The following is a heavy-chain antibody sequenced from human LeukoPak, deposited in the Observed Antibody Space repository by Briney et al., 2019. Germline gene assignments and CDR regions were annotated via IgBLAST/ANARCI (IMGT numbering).Heavy chain of an antibody. CDR3: ARDDCSSISCYHNWFDP. D-gene: IGHD2-2*01. V-gene: IGHV3-7*01. Sequence: GGSLRLSCAASGFTFSSYWMSWVRQAPGKGLEWVANIKQDGSEKYYVDSVKGGFTISRDNPKNSLYLQMNSLRAEDTAVYYCARDDCSSISCYHNWFDPWGQGTLVTVSS. J-gene: IGHJ5*02. CDR1: GFTFSSYW. CDR2: IKQDGSEK.